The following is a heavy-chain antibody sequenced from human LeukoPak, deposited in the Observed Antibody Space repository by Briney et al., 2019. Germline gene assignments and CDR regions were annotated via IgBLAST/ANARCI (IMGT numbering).Heavy chain of an antibody. Sequence: GGSLRLSCAASGFTFSSYWTHWVRQAPGKGLVWVSRINSDGSSTSYADSVKGRFTISRDNAKNTLYLQMNSLRAEDTAVYYCARGGWNYVGSRVPDYWGQGTLVTVSS. CDR3: ARGGWNYVGSRVPDY. CDR2: INSDGSST. V-gene: IGHV3-74*01. D-gene: IGHD1-7*01. J-gene: IGHJ4*02. CDR1: GFTFSSYW.